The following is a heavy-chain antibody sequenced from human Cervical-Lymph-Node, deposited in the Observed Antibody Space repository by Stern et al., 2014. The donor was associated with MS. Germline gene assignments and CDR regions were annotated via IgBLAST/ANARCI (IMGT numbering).Heavy chain of an antibody. CDR2: INPSGGST. J-gene: IGHJ6*02. D-gene: IGHD2-15*01. CDR1: GYTFTSYY. CDR3: ARPWGGTSDYYYYYGMDV. Sequence: QVQLLQPGAEVKKPGASVKVSCKASGYTFTSYYMHWVRQAPGQGLEWMGIINPSGGSTSYAQKFQGRVPMTRDTSTSTVYMELSSLRSEDTAVYYCARPWGGTSDYYYYYGMDVWGQGTTVTVSS. V-gene: IGHV1-46*03.